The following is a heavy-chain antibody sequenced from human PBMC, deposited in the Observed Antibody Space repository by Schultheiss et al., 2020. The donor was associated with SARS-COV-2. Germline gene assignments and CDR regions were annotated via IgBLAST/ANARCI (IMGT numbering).Heavy chain of an antibody. CDR3: ASHYGQTEYYYGMDV. CDR1: GFTFSNAW. CDR2: IKSKTDGGTT. J-gene: IGHJ6*02. D-gene: IGHD3-16*01. Sequence: GGSLRLSCAASGFTFSNAWMSWVRQAPGKGLEWVGRIKSKTDGGTTDYAAPVKGRFTISRDDSKNTLYLQMNSLRAEDTAVYYCASHYGQTEYYYGMDVWGQGTTVTVSS. V-gene: IGHV3-15*01.